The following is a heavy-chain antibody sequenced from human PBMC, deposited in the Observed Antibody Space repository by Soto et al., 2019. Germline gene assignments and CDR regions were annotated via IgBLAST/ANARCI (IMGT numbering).Heavy chain of an antibody. J-gene: IGHJ4*02. V-gene: IGHV3-33*01. CDR1: GFTFSSYG. CDR3: AREQIYGDYFDY. D-gene: IGHD4-17*01. CDR2: IWYDGSNK. Sequence: QVQLVESGGGVVQPGRSLRLSCAASGFTFSSYGMHWVRQAPGKGLEWVAVIWYDGSNKYYADSVKGRFTISRDNSKNRLYLQMNSLRAEDTAVYYCAREQIYGDYFDYWGQGTLVTVSS.